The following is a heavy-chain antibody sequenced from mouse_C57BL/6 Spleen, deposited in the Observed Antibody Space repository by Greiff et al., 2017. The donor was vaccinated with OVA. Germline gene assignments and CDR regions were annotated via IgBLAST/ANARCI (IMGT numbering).Heavy chain of an antibody. Sequence: EVKLMESGPELVKPGASVKISCKASGYSFTDYNMNWVKQSNGKSLEWIGVINPNYGTTSYNQKFKGKATLTVDQSSSTAYMQLNSLTSEDSAVYYCARSAYYDYDGYFDVWGTGTTVTVSS. V-gene: IGHV1-39*01. CDR3: ARSAYYDYDGYFDV. CDR2: INPNYGTT. D-gene: IGHD2-4*01. J-gene: IGHJ1*03. CDR1: GYSFTDYN.